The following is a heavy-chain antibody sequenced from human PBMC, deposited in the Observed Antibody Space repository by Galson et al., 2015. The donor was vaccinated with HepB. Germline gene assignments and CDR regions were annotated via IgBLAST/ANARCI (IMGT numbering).Heavy chain of an antibody. CDR1: GFTFSNAW. V-gene: IGHV3-15*05. J-gene: IGHJ4*02. D-gene: IGHD3-22*01. Sequence: SLRLSCAASGFTFSNAWMSWVRQAPGKGLEWVGRIKSKTDGGTTDYAAPVEGRFTISRDDSKNTLYLQMNSLKTEDTAVYYCTTDYYDSPLGYWGQGTLVTVSS. CDR2: IKSKTDGGTT. CDR3: TTDYYDSPLGY.